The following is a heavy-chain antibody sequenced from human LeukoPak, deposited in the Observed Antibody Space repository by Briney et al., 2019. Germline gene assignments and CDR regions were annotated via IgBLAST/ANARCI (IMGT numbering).Heavy chain of an antibody. J-gene: IGHJ4*02. CDR2: IYHSGST. V-gene: IGHV4-34*01. CDR1: GGSFSGYY. Sequence: PSETLSLTCAVYGGSFSGYYWSWIRQPPGKGLEWIGEIYHSGSTNYNPSLKSRVTISVDKSKNQFSLKLSSVTAADTAVYYCARDQGDSSLFDYWGQGTLVTVSS. D-gene: IGHD3-22*01. CDR3: ARDQGDSSLFDY.